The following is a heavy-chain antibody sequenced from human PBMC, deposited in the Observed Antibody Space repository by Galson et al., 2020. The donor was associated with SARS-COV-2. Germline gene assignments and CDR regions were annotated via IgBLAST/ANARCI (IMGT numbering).Heavy chain of an antibody. CDR1: GASISGHY. J-gene: IGHJ3*02. V-gene: IGHV4-59*11. CDR3: ASSRSGWYQDSYDI. Sequence: SQTLSLTCTVSGASISGHYWSWIRQPPGKGLEWIGYVHYYGTTNYNTSLKSRVTISLDTSKSQFSLMLHSVTAADTAVYYCASSRSGWYQDSYDIWGQGTRVTVSS. D-gene: IGHD6-19*01. CDR2: VHYYGTT.